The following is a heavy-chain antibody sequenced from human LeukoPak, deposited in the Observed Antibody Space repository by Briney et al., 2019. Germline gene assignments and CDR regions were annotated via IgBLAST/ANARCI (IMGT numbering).Heavy chain of an antibody. J-gene: IGHJ4*02. Sequence: GGSLRLSCAASGFIFRNYWMYWVRQVPGKGLVWVSRINSDGSFTHNVDSVKGRFSISRNNSKNTLYLHMTSLKVEDTAVYYCVRLGSGYWGQGALVTVSS. V-gene: IGHV3-74*01. CDR1: GFIFRNYW. D-gene: IGHD3-10*01. CDR3: VRLGSGY. CDR2: INSDGSFT.